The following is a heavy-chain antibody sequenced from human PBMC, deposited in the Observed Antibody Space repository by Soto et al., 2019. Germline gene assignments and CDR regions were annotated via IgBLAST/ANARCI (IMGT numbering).Heavy chain of an antibody. Sequence: ASVKVSCPASGGTFSSYAISWVRQAPGQGREWMGGIIPIFGTANYAQKFQGRVTITADESTSTAYIELSSLSSEDTAVYYCARGLESYDCMDVWRQGTTVTVSS. V-gene: IGHV1-69*13. J-gene: IGHJ6*02. CDR3: ARGLESYDCMDV. CDR2: IIPIFGTA. CDR1: GGTFSSYA. D-gene: IGHD3-3*01.